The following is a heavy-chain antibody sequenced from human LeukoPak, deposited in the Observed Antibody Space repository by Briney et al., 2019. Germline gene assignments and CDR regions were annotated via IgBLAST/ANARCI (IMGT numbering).Heavy chain of an antibody. CDR3: AKDLDSYGSLYYFDY. V-gene: IGHV3-30*02. Sequence: PGGSLRLSCAASGFTFSSYGMHWVRQAPGKGLEWVAVIWYDGSNKYYADSVKGRFTISRDNSKNTLYLQMNSLRAEDTAVYYCAKDLDSYGSLYYFDYWGQGTLVTVSS. CDR2: IWYDGSNK. D-gene: IGHD5-18*01. CDR1: GFTFSSYG. J-gene: IGHJ4*02.